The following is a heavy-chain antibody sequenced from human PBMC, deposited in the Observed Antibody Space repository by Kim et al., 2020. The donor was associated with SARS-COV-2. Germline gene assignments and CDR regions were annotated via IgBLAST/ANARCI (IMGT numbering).Heavy chain of an antibody. Sequence: YAKALTGRIVFSVDTSVSTTYLQISSLKAEDTALYYCARVIWGSYRYTDSWGQGTLVTVSS. CDR3: ARVIWGSYRYTDS. V-gene: IGHV7-4-1*02. J-gene: IGHJ4*02. D-gene: IGHD3-16*02.